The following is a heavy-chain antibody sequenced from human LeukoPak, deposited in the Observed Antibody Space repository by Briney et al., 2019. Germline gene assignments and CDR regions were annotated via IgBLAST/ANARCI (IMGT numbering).Heavy chain of an antibody. CDR2: INHSGST. Sequence: PSETLSLTCAVYGGSFSGYYWSWIRQPPGKGLEWIGEINHSGSTNYNPSLKSRVTISVDTSKNQFSLKLSSVTAADTAVYYCASHYDSSGYYEFWGQGTLVTVSS. CDR1: GGSFSGYY. D-gene: IGHD3-22*01. CDR3: ASHYDSSGYYEF. V-gene: IGHV4-34*01. J-gene: IGHJ4*02.